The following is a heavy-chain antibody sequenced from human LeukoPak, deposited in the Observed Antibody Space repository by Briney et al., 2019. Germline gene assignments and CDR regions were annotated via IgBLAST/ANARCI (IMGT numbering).Heavy chain of an antibody. D-gene: IGHD3-22*01. J-gene: IGHJ4*02. CDR2: VGPYNGNT. CDR1: GYTFTDYD. Sequence: ASVKVSCKTSGYTFTDYDITWVRQAPGQGLEWMGRVGPYNGNTYYSQRFQDRVTITKDTSTGTAYMGLRNLRTDDTAMYYCARATYYYDSSGPDYWGQGTLVTVSS. V-gene: IGHV1-18*01. CDR3: ARATYYYDSSGPDY.